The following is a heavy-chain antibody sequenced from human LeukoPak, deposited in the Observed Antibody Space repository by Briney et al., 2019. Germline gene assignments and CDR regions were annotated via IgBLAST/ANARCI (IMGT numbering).Heavy chain of an antibody. J-gene: IGHJ4*02. D-gene: IGHD6-13*01. CDR3: ARDRIAAAIDY. V-gene: IGHV3-33*01. CDR1: GFTFSSYG. Sequence: PGRSLRLSCAASGFTFSSYGMHWVRQAPGKGLEWVAVIWYDGSNKYYADSMKGRFTISRDNSKNTLYLQMNSLRAEDTAVYYCARDRIAAAIDYWGQGTLVTVSS. CDR2: IWYDGSNK.